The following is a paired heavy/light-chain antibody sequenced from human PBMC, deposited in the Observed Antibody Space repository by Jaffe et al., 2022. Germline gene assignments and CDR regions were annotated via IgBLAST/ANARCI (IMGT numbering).Light chain of an antibody. CDR2: DVS. CDR3: SSYTSSNTVL. V-gene: IGLV2-14*03. J-gene: IGLJ2*01. Sequence: QSALTQPASVSGSPGQSITISCTGTSSDVGGYNYVSWYQQHPGKAPKLIIYDVSNRPSGVSNRFSASKSGNTASLTISGLQADDEADYYCSSYTSSNTVLFGGGTKLTVL. CDR1: SSDVGGYNY.
Heavy chain of an antibody. CDR2: INSDGSTT. Sequence: EVQLVESGGGLVQPGGSLRLSCGASGFTFINYWMHWVRQVPGKGLVWVSRINSDGSTTNYADSVKGRFSISRDNAKNTLYLQMNSLRAEDTAVYYCARGHSSGYWSTPHLSLLDYWGQGILVTVSS. CDR1: GFTFINYW. V-gene: IGHV3-74*01. J-gene: IGHJ4*02. D-gene: IGHD3-22*01. CDR3: ARGHSSGYWSTPHLSLLDY.